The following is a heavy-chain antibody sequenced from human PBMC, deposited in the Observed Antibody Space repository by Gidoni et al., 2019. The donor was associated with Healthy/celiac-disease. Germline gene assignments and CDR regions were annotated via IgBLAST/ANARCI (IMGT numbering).Heavy chain of an antibody. V-gene: IGHV3-30-3*01. CDR1: GFTFSSYA. CDR2: ISYDGSNK. J-gene: IGHJ5*02. D-gene: IGHD3-22*01. Sequence: QVQLVESGGGVVQPGRSLRLSCAASGFTFSSYAMHWVRQAPGKGLEWVAVISYDGSNKYYADSVKGRFTISRDNSKNTLYLQMNSLRAEDTAVYYCTRNYYDSSGYINWFDPWGQGTLVTVSS. CDR3: TRNYYDSSGYINWFDP.